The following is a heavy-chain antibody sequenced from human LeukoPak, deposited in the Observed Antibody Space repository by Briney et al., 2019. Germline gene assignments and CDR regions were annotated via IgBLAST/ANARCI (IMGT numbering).Heavy chain of an antibody. V-gene: IGHV3-33*01. CDR3: ARATGGYSSSSPSDY. Sequence: SGGSLRLSCAASGFTFSSYGMHWVRQAPGKGLEWVAVIWYDGSNKYYADSVKGRFTISRDNSKNTLYLQMNSLRAEDTAVYYCARATGGYSSSSPSDYWGQGTLVTVSS. CDR2: IWYDGSNK. J-gene: IGHJ4*02. D-gene: IGHD6-6*01. CDR1: GFTFSSYG.